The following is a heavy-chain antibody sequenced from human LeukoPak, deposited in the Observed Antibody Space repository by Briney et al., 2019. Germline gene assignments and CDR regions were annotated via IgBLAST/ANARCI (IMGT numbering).Heavy chain of an antibody. CDR2: IYYSGST. CDR1: GGSISSYY. J-gene: IGHJ6*02. V-gene: IGHV4-59*01. D-gene: IGHD3-16*02. CDR3: ARVVTTHYYYYGMDV. Sequence: SETLSLTCTVSGGSISSYYWSWIRQPPGKGLEWIGYIYYSGSTNYNPSPKSRVTISVDTSKNQFSLKLSSVTAADTAVYYCARVVTTHYYYYGMDVWGQGTTVTVSS.